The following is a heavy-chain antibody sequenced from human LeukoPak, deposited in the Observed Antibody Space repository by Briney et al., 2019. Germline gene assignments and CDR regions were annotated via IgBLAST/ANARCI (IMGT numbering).Heavy chain of an antibody. J-gene: IGHJ3*02. CDR3: AKRGQRGLDAFDI. CDR1: GFTFSSYA. Sequence: GGSLRLSCAASGFTFSSYAMSWVRQAPGKGLEWVSAISGSGGSTYYADSVKGRFTISRDNSKNTLYLQMNSLRAEGTAVYYCAKRGQRGLDAFDIWGQGTMVTVSS. CDR2: ISGSGGST. D-gene: IGHD3-16*01. V-gene: IGHV3-23*01.